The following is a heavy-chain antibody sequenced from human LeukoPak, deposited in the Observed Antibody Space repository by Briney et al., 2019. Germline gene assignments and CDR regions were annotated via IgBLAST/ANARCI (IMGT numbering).Heavy chain of an antibody. J-gene: IGHJ5*02. Sequence: GGSLTLSCVVSGFTFSSHAMSWVRQAPGKGLEWVSGICGSGDKKYDADSVKGRISIPRDNSKNTLFLQMNSLRAEDTAVYYCARRDRWGQGTLVTVSS. CDR1: GFTFSSHA. V-gene: IGHV3-23*01. CDR2: ICGSGDKK. CDR3: ARRDR.